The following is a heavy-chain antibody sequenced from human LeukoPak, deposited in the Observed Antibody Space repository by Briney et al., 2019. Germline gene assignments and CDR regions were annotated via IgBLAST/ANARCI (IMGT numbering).Heavy chain of an antibody. CDR3: ARGRSGSFLYYYYYMDV. Sequence: ASVKVSCKASGYTFTSYGISWVRQAPGQGLEWMGWISAYNGNTNYAQKLQGRVTMTTDTSTSTAYMELSSLRSEDTAVYYCARGRSGSFLYYYYYMDVWGKGTTVTVSS. CDR1: GYTFTSYG. CDR2: ISAYNGNT. D-gene: IGHD1-26*01. J-gene: IGHJ6*03. V-gene: IGHV1-18*01.